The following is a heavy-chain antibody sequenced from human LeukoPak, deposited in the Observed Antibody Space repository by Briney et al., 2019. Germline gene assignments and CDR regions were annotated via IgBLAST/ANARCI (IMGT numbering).Heavy chain of an antibody. V-gene: IGHV1-69*13. CDR3: ARAPVHYDSSGYNDY. D-gene: IGHD3-22*01. CDR1: GGTFSSYA. Sequence: GASVKVSCKASGGTFSSYAISWVRQAPGQGLEWMGGIIPIFGTANYAQKFQGRATITADESTSTAYMELSSLRSEDTAVYYRARAPVHYDSSGYNDYWGQGTLVTVSS. CDR2: IIPIFGTA. J-gene: IGHJ4*02.